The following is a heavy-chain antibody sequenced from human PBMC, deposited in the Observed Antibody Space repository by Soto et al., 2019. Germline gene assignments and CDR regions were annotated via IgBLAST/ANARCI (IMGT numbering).Heavy chain of an antibody. CDR1: GYSFTSYW. CDR3: ARYTSLSSSWYGAYYYYGMDV. Sequence: GECLKISCKGSGYSFTSYWIGWVRQMPGKGLEWMGIIYPGDSDTRYSPSFQGQVTISADKSISTAYLQWSSLKASDTAMYYCARYTSLSSSWYGAYYYYGMDVWGQGTTVPVSS. J-gene: IGHJ6*02. D-gene: IGHD6-13*01. CDR2: IYPGDSDT. V-gene: IGHV5-51*01.